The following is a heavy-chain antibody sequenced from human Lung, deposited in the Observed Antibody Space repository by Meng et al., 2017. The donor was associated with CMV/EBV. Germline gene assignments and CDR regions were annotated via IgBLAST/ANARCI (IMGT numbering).Heavy chain of an antibody. J-gene: IGHJ4*02. V-gene: IGHV3-23*01. Sequence: GGSXRLXCAAFGFTFSSYAMGWVRQAPGKGLEWVSSIGGSGGSTYYADSVKGRFTISRDNSKNTLYLQMNSLRAEDTAVYYCAKAYSSSSVGTKRGFDYWXQGTLVTVSS. CDR3: AKAYSSSSVGTKRGFDY. CDR1: GFTFSSYA. CDR2: IGGSGGST. D-gene: IGHD6-6*01.